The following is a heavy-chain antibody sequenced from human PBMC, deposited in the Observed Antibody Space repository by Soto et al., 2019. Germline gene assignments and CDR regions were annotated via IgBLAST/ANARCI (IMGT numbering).Heavy chain of an antibody. Sequence: ASVKVSCKTSGYTFTSFGISWVRQAPGQGLEWMGWISAYTGNTNYAQKVQGRVTMTTDTSTSTAYMELRSLRSDDTAVYYCARSRYCISTSCYGPGYYYFMDVWGKGTTVTVSS. J-gene: IGHJ6*03. CDR1: GYTFTSFG. D-gene: IGHD2-2*01. V-gene: IGHV1-18*01. CDR3: ARSRYCISTSCYGPGYYYFMDV. CDR2: ISAYTGNT.